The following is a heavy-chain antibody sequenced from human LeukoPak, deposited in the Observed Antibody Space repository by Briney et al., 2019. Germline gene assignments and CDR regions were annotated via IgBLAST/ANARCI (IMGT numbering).Heavy chain of an antibody. CDR3: AKGVSGVAGRRNAFDI. D-gene: IGHD6-19*01. CDR2: ISGSGGST. J-gene: IGHJ3*02. CDR1: GFTFSSYA. Sequence: GGSLRLSCAASGFTFSSYAMSWVRQAPGKGLEWVSAISGSGGSTHYADSVKGRFTISRDNSKNTLYLQMNSLRAEDTAVYYCAKGVSGVAGRRNAFDIWGQGTMVTVSS. V-gene: IGHV3-23*01.